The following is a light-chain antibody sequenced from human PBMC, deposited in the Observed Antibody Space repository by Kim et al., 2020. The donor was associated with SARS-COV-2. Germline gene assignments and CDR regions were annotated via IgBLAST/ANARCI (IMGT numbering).Light chain of an antibody. Sequence: ALGQTVRITRQGDSLRSYYATWDQHKPGQAPILVIYGKNNRPSGIPDRFAGSSSGNTAFLTITGTQAGDEADYYCNSRDSNDNVVFGGGTKLTFL. CDR2: GKN. CDR3: NSRDSNDNVV. V-gene: IGLV3-19*01. J-gene: IGLJ2*01. CDR1: SLRSYY.